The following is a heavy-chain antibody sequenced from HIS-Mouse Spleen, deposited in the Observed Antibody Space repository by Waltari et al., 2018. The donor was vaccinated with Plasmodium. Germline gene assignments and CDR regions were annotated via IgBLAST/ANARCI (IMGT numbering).Heavy chain of an antibody. D-gene: IGHD6-6*01. CDR1: GYTPPELS. J-gene: IGHJ5*02. V-gene: IGHV1-24*01. CDR3: ATKSRYSSSSGGSWFDP. CDR2: FDPEDGET. Sequence: QVPLVQSGAEVKRPGASVKVSCKVSGYTPPELSMPLVRHAQGKGLEGMGGFDPEDGETIYAQKFQGRVTMTEDTSTDTAYMELSSLRSEDTAVYYCATKSRYSSSSGGSWFDPWGQGTLVTVSS.